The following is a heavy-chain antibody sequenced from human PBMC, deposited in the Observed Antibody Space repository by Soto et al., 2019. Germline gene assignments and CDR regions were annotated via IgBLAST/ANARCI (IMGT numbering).Heavy chain of an antibody. J-gene: IGHJ6*02. D-gene: IGHD3-10*01. CDR1: GYTFTGYY. CDR3: ARDLRNYYGSGSYVYYYYYGMDV. Sequence: ASVKVSCKAPGYTFTGYYMHWVRQAPGQGLEWMGWINPNSGGTNYAQKFQGWVTMTRDTSISTAYMELSRLRSDDTAVYYCARDLRNYYGSGSYVYYYYYGMDVWGQGTTVTVSS. CDR2: INPNSGGT. V-gene: IGHV1-2*04.